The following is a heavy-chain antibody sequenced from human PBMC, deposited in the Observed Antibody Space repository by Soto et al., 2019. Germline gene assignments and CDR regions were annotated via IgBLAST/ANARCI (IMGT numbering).Heavy chain of an antibody. CDR2: IYHSGST. D-gene: IGHD2-21*02. J-gene: IGHJ4*02. CDR3: LVVTQGYFDY. CDR1: GYSISSGYY. V-gene: IGHV4-38-2*01. Sequence: SETLSLTXAVSGYSISSGYYWGWIRQPPGKGLEWIGSIYHSGSTYHNPSLKSRVTISVDTSKNQFSLKLSSVTAAHTAVYYCLVVTQGYFDYWGQGTLVTVSS.